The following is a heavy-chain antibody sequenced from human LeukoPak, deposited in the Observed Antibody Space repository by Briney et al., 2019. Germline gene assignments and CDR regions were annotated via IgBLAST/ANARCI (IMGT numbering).Heavy chain of an antibody. Sequence: GGSLRLSCAASGFTFRNYVMSWVRQTPGKGLEWVSAITGDGGGTNHADSVKGRFTISRDNSKNTLYLQMNSLRAEDTAVYYCARDGRGNPNDYWGQGTLVTVSS. CDR1: GFTFRNYV. CDR3: ARDGRGNPNDY. J-gene: IGHJ4*02. V-gene: IGHV3-23*01. CDR2: ITGDGGGT. D-gene: IGHD4-23*01.